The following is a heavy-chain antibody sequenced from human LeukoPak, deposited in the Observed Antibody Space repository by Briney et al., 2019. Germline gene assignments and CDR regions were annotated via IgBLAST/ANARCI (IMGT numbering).Heavy chain of an antibody. D-gene: IGHD4-17*01. J-gene: IGHJ1*01. V-gene: IGHV4-59*01. CDR2: IYYSGST. CDR1: GGSISSYY. Sequence: SQTLSLTCTVSGGSISSYYWSWIRQPPGKGLEWIGYIYYSGSTNYNPSLKSRVTISVDTSKNQFSLKLSSVTAADTAVYYCARVNPTDDYGDYSEYFQHWGQGTLVTVSS. CDR3: ARVNPTDDYGDYSEYFQH.